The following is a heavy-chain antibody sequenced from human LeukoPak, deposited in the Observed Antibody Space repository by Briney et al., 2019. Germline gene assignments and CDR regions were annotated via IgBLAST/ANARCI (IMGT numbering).Heavy chain of an antibody. CDR2: INHSGST. V-gene: IGHV4-38-2*02. J-gene: IGHJ6*03. Sequence: SETLSLTCTVSGYSISSGYYWGWIRQPPGKGLEWIGEINHSGSTNYNPSLKSRVTISVDTSKNQFSLKLSSVTAADTAVYYCARRTTFGSSWYYYYYYMDVWGKGTTVTISS. CDR1: GYSISSGYY. CDR3: ARRTTFGSSWYYYYYYMDV. D-gene: IGHD6-13*01.